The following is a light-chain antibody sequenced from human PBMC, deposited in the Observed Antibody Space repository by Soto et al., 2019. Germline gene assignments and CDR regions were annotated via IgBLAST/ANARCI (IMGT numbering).Light chain of an antibody. V-gene: IGKV3-15*01. Sequence: EILRTQSPATLSVSPGERATLSCRASQSVSNNLAWYQQKPGQTPRLLIYGASTRATGIPPRFSGSGSGTEFTLTISRLQSEDFATYYCQQYYSYPLTFGQGTRVEIK. CDR1: QSVSNN. J-gene: IGKJ5*01. CDR3: QQYYSYPLT. CDR2: GAS.